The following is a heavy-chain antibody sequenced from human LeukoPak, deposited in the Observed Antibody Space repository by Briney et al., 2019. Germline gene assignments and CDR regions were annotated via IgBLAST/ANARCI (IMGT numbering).Heavy chain of an antibody. CDR3: ARGYYGMDV. CDR2: INPKTGDT. Sequence: ASVKVSCKASGYTFTGQYLYWARQTPGQGIEWMGWINPKTGDTDSAQNFQGGVTMTRDTSITTVYMELSSLTSDDTAVYYCARGYYGMDVWGQGTTVTVSS. J-gene: IGHJ6*02. CDR1: GYTFTGQY. V-gene: IGHV1-2*02.